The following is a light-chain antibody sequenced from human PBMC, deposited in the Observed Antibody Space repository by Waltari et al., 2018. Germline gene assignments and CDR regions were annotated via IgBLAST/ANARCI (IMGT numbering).Light chain of an antibody. CDR2: DSS. Sequence: DIQMTQSPSSLSASVGDSVTITCQASHDISNYLNWYQQKPGKGPKLLIYDSSRLHTGVPSRFSGSGYWTDFTFTINNVQPEDIATYYCQHYNGVPPYTFGQGTKLEMK. CDR3: QHYNGVPPYT. V-gene: IGKV1-33*01. CDR1: HDISNY. J-gene: IGKJ2*01.